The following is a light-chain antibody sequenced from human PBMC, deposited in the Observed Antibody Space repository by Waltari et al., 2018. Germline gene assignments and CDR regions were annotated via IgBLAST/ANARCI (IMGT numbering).Light chain of an antibody. V-gene: IGKV3-20*01. CDR2: GAT. Sequence: CWAHQGFGRALAWYQQKRGQAPRLLIFGATPKATGVPNRFRCSGSWTNFSLTLSRLEPEDFAVYYCQPYVRLPVTFGQGTKVEI. CDR1: QGFGRAL. J-gene: IGKJ1*01. CDR3: QPYVRLPVT.